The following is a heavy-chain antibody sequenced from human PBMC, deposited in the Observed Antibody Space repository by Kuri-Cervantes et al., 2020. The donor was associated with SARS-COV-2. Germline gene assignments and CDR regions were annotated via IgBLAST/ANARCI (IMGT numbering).Heavy chain of an antibody. J-gene: IGHJ4*02. CDR1: GFTFGDYA. CDR3: TRCPSGWYPYFDY. Sequence: GESLKISCTASGFTFGDYAMSWVRQAPGKGLEWVGFIRSEAYGGTTEYAASVKGRFTISRDDSKSIAYLQMNSLKTEDTAVYYCTRCPSGWYPYFDYWGQGTLVTVSS. D-gene: IGHD6-19*01. V-gene: IGHV3-49*04. CDR2: IRSEAYGGTT.